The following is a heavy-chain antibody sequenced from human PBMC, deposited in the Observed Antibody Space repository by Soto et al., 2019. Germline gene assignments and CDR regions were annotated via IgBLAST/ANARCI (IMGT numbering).Heavy chain of an antibody. Sequence: QVQLQESGPGLVKPSDTLSLNCTVSGGSISGYYWSWIRQPPGEGLEYIGYIYYRGSTNYNPSLKSRVTMSIDTSRNQFSLKVNSVTAADTAVYYCARQQLLPFYYALDVWGQGTTVTVSS. V-gene: IGHV4-59*07. CDR1: GGSISGYY. D-gene: IGHD6-13*01. CDR2: IYYRGST. CDR3: ARQQLLPFYYALDV. J-gene: IGHJ6*02.